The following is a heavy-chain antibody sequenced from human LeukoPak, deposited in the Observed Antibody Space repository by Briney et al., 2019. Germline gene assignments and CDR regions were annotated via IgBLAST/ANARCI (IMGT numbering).Heavy chain of an antibody. CDR1: EFTFSDSS. CDR2: IRSKANSYTT. V-gene: IGHV3-73*01. D-gene: IGHD6-19*01. Sequence: PGGSLRLSCAASEFTFSDSSIHWVRQAAGKGLEWVGRIRSKANSYTTAYAASVKGRFTVSRDDSKNTAYLQMNSLETEDTAVYYCTRQWGADTSGPYWGQGTLVTVSS. J-gene: IGHJ4*02. CDR3: TRQWGADTSGPY.